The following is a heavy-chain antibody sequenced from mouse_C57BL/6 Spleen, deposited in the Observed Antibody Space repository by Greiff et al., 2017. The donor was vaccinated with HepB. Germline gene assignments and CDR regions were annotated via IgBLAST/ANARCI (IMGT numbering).Heavy chain of an antibody. J-gene: IGHJ2*01. V-gene: IGHV1-76*01. CDR1: GYTFTDYY. D-gene: IGHD6-1*01. CDR2: IYPGSGNT. Sequence: QVQLKESGAELVRPGASVKLSCTASGYTFTDYYINWVKQRPGQGLEWIARIYPGSGNTYYNEKFKGKTTLTAEKSSSTAYMQLSSLTSEDSAVYFCAREAAGYFDYWGQGTTLTVSS. CDR3: AREAAGYFDY.